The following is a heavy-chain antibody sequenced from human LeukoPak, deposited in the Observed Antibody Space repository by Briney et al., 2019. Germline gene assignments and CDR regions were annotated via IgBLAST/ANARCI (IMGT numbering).Heavy chain of an antibody. Sequence: SETLSLICAVYGGSFSGYYWSWIRQPPGKGLEWIGEINHSGSTNYNPSLKSRVTLSLDTSKKQFSVKLTSVTAADTAVYYCARGAVTTPYPIDFWGQGTLVTVSS. D-gene: IGHD4-17*01. J-gene: IGHJ4*02. CDR2: INHSGST. V-gene: IGHV4-34*01. CDR3: ARGAVTTPYPIDF. CDR1: GGSFSGYY.